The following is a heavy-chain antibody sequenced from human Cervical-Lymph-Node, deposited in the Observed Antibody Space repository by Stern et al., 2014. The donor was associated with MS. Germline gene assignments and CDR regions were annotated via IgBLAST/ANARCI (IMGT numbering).Heavy chain of an antibody. CDR1: GFTFSRYS. CDR2: IWYDGSTE. CDR3: ARATSTGGNYRLDL. V-gene: IGHV3-30-3*01. Sequence: VQLVESGGGVVQPGRSLRLSCAASGFTFSRYSMHWVRQAPGKGLEWAAIIWYDGSTEHYADSVKGRFSISRDNSKNTLYLQILSLRPEDTAVYYCARATSTGGNYRLDLWGRGTLVTVSS. J-gene: IGHJ3*01. D-gene: IGHD3-3*01.